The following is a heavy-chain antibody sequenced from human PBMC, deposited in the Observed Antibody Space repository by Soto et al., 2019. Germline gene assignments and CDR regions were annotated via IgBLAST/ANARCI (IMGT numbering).Heavy chain of an antibody. D-gene: IGHD5-12*01. CDR3: ARDRGGYERLYYYHGTDV. V-gene: IGHV3-23*01. CDR1: GFTFTDFA. Sequence: GGSLRLSCSASGFTFTDFAMNWVRQAPGRGLEWVSVISATGDTTYNADSVKGRFTISRDNAKNSLYLQMSSLRAEDTAVYYCARDRGGYERLYYYHGTDVCGPGPKVTVSS. J-gene: IGHJ6*02. CDR2: ISATGDTT.